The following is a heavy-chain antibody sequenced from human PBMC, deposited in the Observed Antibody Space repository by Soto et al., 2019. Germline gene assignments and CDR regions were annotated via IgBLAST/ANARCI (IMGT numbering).Heavy chain of an antibody. CDR1: GFTFSSYG. CDR3: ARGSYDYIWGSYRYRSLGWFDY. CDR2: IWYDGSNK. Sequence: GGSLRLSCAASGFTFSSYGMHWVRQAPGKGLEWVAVIWYDGSNKYYADSVKGRFTISRDNSKNTLYLQMNSLRAEDTAVYYCARGSYDYIWGSYRYRSLGWFDYWGQGTLVTVSS. J-gene: IGHJ4*02. V-gene: IGHV3-33*01. D-gene: IGHD3-16*02.